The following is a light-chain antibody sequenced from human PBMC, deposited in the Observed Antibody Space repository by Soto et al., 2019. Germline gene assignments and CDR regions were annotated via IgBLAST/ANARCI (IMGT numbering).Light chain of an antibody. V-gene: IGKV3-20*01. J-gene: IGKJ1*01. CDR3: QQYGSSPPT. CDR2: GAS. Sequence: ELVLKPPPGTLYVSPGERATVSCRASQSVSSSYLAWYQQKPGQAPRLLIYGASSRATGIPDRFSGSGSGTDFTLTISRLEPEDVAVYYCQQYGSSPPTFGQGTKVDIK. CDR1: QSVSSSY.